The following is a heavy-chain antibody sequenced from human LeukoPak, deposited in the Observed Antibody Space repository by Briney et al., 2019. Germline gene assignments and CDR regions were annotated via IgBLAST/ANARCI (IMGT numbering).Heavy chain of an antibody. CDR2: INPNSGGT. Sequence: ASVKVSCKASGYTFTNYFMHWVRQAPGQGLEWMGRINPNSGGTNYAQKFQGRVSMTRDTSISTAYMELSRLRSDDTAVYYCARSKEVGATPPYYLDYWGQGTLVTVSS. V-gene: IGHV1-2*06. J-gene: IGHJ4*02. D-gene: IGHD1-26*01. CDR1: GYTFTNYF. CDR3: ARSKEVGATPPYYLDY.